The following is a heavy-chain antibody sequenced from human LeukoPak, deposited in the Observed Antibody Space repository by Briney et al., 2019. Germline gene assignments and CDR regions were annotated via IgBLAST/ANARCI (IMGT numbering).Heavy chain of an antibody. CDR1: GYTFTGYY. D-gene: IGHD1-26*01. CDR3: ARGGVGATTYVWFDP. V-gene: IGHV1-2*02. Sequence: GASVKVSCKASGYTFTGYYMYWVRQAPGQGLEWMGWINPNSGGINYVQKFQGRVTMTRDTSITTAYMKMTRLRSDDTAVYYCARGGVGATTYVWFDPWGQGTLVTVSS. CDR2: INPNSGGI. J-gene: IGHJ5*02.